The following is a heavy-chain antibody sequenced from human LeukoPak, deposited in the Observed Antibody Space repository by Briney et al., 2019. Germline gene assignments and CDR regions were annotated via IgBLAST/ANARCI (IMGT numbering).Heavy chain of an antibody. CDR1: GGSISSSSYY. V-gene: IGHV4-39*01. CDR3: ARLWGTAAMFDY. Sequence: SETLSLTCTVSGGSISSSSYYWGWIRQPPGKGLEWIGSIYYSGSTYYNPSLKSRVTISVDTSKNQFSLKLSSVTAADTAVYYCARLWGTAAMFDYWGQGTLVTVSS. CDR2: IYYSGST. D-gene: IGHD2-2*01. J-gene: IGHJ4*02.